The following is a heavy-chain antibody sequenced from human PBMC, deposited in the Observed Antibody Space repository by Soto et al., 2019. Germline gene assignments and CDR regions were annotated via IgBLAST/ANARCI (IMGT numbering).Heavy chain of an antibody. Sequence: PGGSLRLSCVASGFTFSNYGMHWVRQAPGKGLEWVAGIDYNEINQYYIDTVKGRFTISRDQSKNTLYLQMNSLRAEDTAVYYCARDFCAVPTCYDLWGQGVLVTVSS. CDR2: IDYNEINQ. D-gene: IGHD2-2*01. CDR3: ARDFCAVPTCYDL. V-gene: IGHV3-33*01. CDR1: GFTFSNYG. J-gene: IGHJ4*02.